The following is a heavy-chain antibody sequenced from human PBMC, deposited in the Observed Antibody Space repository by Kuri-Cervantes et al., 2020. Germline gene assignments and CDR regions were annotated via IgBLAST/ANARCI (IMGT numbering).Heavy chain of an antibody. CDR2: INPSGGST. V-gene: IGHV1-46*01. CDR3: ARDAGRFRYHLDY. Sequence: ASVKVSCKASGYTFTSYYVHWVRQAPGQGLEWMGIINPSGGSTSYAQKFQGRVTMTRDTSASTAYMELSSLRSEDTAVYYCARDAGRFRYHLDYWGQGTLVTVSS. J-gene: IGHJ4*02. D-gene: IGHD2-2*01. CDR1: GYTFTSYY.